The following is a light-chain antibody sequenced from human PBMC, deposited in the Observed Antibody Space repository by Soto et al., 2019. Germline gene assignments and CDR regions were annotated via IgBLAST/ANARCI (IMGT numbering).Light chain of an antibody. Sequence: GASSDIGAFNYVAWYQQHPGKAPKLIIHGVTNRPSGVSSRFSGSKSDYTASLTISGLQAEDEADYYCSSYTTAFFYVFGTGTKVTVL. CDR2: GVT. V-gene: IGLV2-14*01. J-gene: IGLJ1*01. CDR3: SSYTTAFFYV. CDR1: SSDIGAFNY.